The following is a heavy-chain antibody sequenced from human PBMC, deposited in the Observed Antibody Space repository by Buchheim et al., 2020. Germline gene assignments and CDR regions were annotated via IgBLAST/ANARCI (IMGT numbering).Heavy chain of an antibody. CDR2: ISPSSGGT. CDR1: GYTFTGNY. V-gene: IGHV1-2*02. J-gene: IGHJ4*02. CDR3: ARLDGYRGY. D-gene: IGHD5-24*01. Sequence: QVQLVQSGAEVKKPGASVKVSCKASGYTFTGNYVHWVRLAPGQGLEWMGWISPSSGGTKYAQKFQGRVTMTSDTSISTAYMELSSLRSDDTAVYYCARLDGYRGYWGQGTL.